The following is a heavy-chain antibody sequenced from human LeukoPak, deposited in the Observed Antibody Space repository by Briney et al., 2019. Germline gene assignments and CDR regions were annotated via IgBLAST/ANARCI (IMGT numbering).Heavy chain of an antibody. CDR3: DSGYSYGYPYGMDV. D-gene: IGHD5-18*01. CDR2: IYYSGST. J-gene: IGHJ6*02. CDR1: GGSISSGDYY. Sequence: PSQTLSLTCTVSGGSISSGDYYWSWIRQPPGKGLEWIGYIYYSGSTYYNPSLKSRVTISVDTSKNQFSLKLSSVTAAGTAVYYCDSGYSYGYPYGMDVWGQGTTVTVSS. V-gene: IGHV4-30-4*01.